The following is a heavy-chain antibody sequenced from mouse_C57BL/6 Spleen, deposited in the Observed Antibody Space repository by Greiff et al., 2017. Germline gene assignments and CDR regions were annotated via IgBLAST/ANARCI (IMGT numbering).Heavy chain of an antibody. Sequence: VQLQQSGPVLVKPGASVKMSCKASGYTFTDYYMNWVKQSHGKSLEWIGVINPYNGGTSYNQKFKGKATLTVDKSSSTAYMELNSLTSEDSAVYYCARVYYGSSYEDDYWGQGTTLTVSS. CDR2: INPYNGGT. CDR1: GYTFTDYY. CDR3: ARVYYGSSYEDDY. J-gene: IGHJ2*01. V-gene: IGHV1-19*01. D-gene: IGHD1-1*01.